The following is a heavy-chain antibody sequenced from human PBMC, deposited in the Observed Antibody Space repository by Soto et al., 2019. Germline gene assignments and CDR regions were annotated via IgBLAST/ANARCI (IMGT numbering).Heavy chain of an antibody. D-gene: IGHD6-19*01. J-gene: IGHJ4*02. CDR3: ARGRGWRDY. CDR1: GYTFTSYD. V-gene: IGHV1-8*01. CDR2: MNPNNGYT. Sequence: ASVKVSCKTSGYTFTSYDIHWVRQATGQGLEWMGWMNPNNGYTDYAQKFQGRVTMTRDTSLSTAYMELSSLTSDDTAVYYCARGRGWRDYWGQGTLVTVSS.